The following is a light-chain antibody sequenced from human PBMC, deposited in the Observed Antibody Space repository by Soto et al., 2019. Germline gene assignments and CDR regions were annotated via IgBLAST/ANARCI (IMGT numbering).Light chain of an antibody. CDR3: QQRYNWPLT. Sequence: EIVLSQSPATLSLSPGERATLSCRASQSVSSSLAWYQQKPGQAPRLLIYGASNGAAGIPARFSGTGSGTDFTLTISSLEPDDVAVYYCQQRYNWPLTFGGGTKVDIK. J-gene: IGKJ4*01. CDR2: GAS. V-gene: IGKV3-11*01. CDR1: QSVSSS.